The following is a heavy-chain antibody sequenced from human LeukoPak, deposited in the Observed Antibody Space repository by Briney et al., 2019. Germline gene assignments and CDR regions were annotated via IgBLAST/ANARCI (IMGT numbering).Heavy chain of an antibody. CDR1: GFTFSTYS. Sequence: PGGSLRPSCAASGFTFSTYSMNWVRQAPGKGLEWVSSISSGSHDIYYADSVKGRFTISRDNAKNSLYLQMNSLRAEDTAVYYCARDVTGTTFDPWGQGTLVTVSS. V-gene: IGHV3-21*01. D-gene: IGHD1-7*01. J-gene: IGHJ5*02. CDR2: ISSGSHDI. CDR3: ARDVTGTTFDP.